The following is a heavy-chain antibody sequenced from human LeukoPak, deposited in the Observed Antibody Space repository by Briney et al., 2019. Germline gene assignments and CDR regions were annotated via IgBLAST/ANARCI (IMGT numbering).Heavy chain of an antibody. D-gene: IGHD5-18*01. CDR1: GYTFTSYG. Sequence: SVKVSCKASGYTFTSYGIGWVRRAPGQGLEWMGWVSAYSGNTNYAQKLQGRVTMTTDTSTSTAYMELRSLRSDDTAVYYCARGSIQLWTQADDYWGQGTLVTVSS. J-gene: IGHJ4*02. CDR3: ARGSIQLWTQADDY. CDR2: VSAYSGNT. V-gene: IGHV1-18*01.